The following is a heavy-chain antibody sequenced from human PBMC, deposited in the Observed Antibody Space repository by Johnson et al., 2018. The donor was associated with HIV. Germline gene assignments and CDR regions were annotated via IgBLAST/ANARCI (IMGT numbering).Heavy chain of an antibody. CDR1: GFTFSNYA. CDR3: VKGVVGAEDVFDI. CDR2: ISYDGNNK. V-gene: IGHV3-30*04. D-gene: IGHD1-26*01. Sequence: QVQLVESGGGLVQPGRSLRLSCAASGFTFSNYAMHWVRQAPGKGLEWVAVISYDGNNKYYADSLKGRFTISRDNSKNTLYLQMNSLRAEDTAVYYCVKGVVGAEDVFDIWGQGTMVTVSS. J-gene: IGHJ3*02.